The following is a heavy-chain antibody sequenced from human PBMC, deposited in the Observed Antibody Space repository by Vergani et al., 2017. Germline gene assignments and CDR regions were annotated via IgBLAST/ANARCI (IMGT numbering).Heavy chain of an antibody. V-gene: IGHV3-30*18. CDR2: ISYDGSNK. D-gene: IGHD7-27*01. Sequence: VQLVESGGGLVQPGRSLRLSCAASGFTFSSYGMHWVRQAPGKGLEWVAVISYDGSNKYYADSVKGRFTISRDNSKNTLYLQMNSLRAEDTAVYYCAKLSAGVYFDYWGQGTLVTVSS. CDR1: GFTFSSYG. J-gene: IGHJ4*02. CDR3: AKLSAGVYFDY.